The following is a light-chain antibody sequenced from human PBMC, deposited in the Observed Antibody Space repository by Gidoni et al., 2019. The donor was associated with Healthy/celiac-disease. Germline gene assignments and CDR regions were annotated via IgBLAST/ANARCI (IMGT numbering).Light chain of an antibody. CDR2: EDN. CDR1: SGSLASNS. Sequence: NFMLTQPHSVSESPGKTVTISCTRSSGSLASNSVQWYQQRPGRAPTTVIYEDNQRPSGVPDRFSGSIDSSSNSASLTISGLKTEDEADYYCQSYDSSNHVVFGGGTKLTVL. CDR3: QSYDSSNHVV. V-gene: IGLV6-57*03. J-gene: IGLJ2*01.